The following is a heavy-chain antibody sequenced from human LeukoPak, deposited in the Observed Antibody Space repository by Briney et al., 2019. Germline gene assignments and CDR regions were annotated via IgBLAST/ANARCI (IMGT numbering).Heavy chain of an antibody. V-gene: IGHV4-59*08. Sequence: PSETLSLTCTVSGGSISNYYWSWIRQPPGKGLEWIGYIYYSGSTYYNPSLKSRVTISVDTSKNQFSLKLSSVTAADTAVYYCARLNRVSYYDFWSALGYFDYWGQGTLVTVSS. J-gene: IGHJ4*02. D-gene: IGHD3-3*01. CDR3: ARLNRVSYYDFWSALGYFDY. CDR2: IYYSGST. CDR1: GGSISNYY.